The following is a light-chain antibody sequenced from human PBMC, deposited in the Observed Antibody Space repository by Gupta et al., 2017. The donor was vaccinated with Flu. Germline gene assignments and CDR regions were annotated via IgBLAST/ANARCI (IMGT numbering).Light chain of an antibody. CDR3: CSFAGGFYV. V-gene: IGLV2-11*01. J-gene: IGLJ1*01. Sequence: QSVTVSFTGTSSDYGGYNYVSWYQQHPGKAPKRMIYDVIKRPSGVPDRFSGSKSGNTASLTISGLQAEDEADYYCCSFAGGFYVFGTGTKVTVL. CDR1: SSDYGGYNY. CDR2: DVI.